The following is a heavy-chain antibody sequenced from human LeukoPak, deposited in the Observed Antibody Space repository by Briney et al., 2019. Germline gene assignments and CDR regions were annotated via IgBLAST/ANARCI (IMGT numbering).Heavy chain of an antibody. V-gene: IGHV4-38-2*01. CDR3: ARGSSLTGYYTNFDY. Sequence: SETLSLTCAVSGYSISSGYYWGWIRQPPGKGLEWIGSIYHGGSTYYNPSLKSRDTMSVDTSKNQFSLKLSSVTAADTAVYYCARGSSLTGYYTNFDYWGQGTLVTVSS. J-gene: IGHJ4*02. D-gene: IGHD3-9*01. CDR2: IYHGGST. CDR1: GYSISSGYY.